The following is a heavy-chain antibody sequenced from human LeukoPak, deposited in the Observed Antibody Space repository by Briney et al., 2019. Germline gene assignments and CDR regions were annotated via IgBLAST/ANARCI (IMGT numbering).Heavy chain of an antibody. Sequence: SETLSLTCAVYGGSFSGYYWSWIRQPPGKGLEWIGEINHSGSTNYNPSLKSRVTISVDTSKNQFSLKLSSVTAADTAVYYCARASSGYYQGTRYYAMDVWGQGTTVTVSS. CDR2: INHSGST. CDR1: GGSFSGYY. V-gene: IGHV4-34*01. D-gene: IGHD3-22*01. CDR3: ARASSGYYQGTRYYAMDV. J-gene: IGHJ6*02.